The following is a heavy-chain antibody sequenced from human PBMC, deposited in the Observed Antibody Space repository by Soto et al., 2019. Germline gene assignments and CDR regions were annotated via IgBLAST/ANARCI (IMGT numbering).Heavy chain of an antibody. CDR3: AKDQGYCSSTSCYQPDAFDI. Sequence: GGSLRLSCAASGLTFSSYAMSWVRQAPGKGLGWVSAISGRSGSTYYADSVKARFTISRDNSKNTLYLQMNSLRAEDTAVYYCAKDQGYCSSTSCYQPDAFDIWGQGTMVTVSS. D-gene: IGHD2-2*01. V-gene: IGHV3-23*01. CDR1: GLTFSSYA. CDR2: ISGRSGST. J-gene: IGHJ3*02.